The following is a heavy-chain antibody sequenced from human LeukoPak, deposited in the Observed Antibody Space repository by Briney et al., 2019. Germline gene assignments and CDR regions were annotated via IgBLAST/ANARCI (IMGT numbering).Heavy chain of an antibody. CDR3: ERDLDRRASYFDY. J-gene: IGHJ4*02. Sequence: GGSLRLSCAASGFTFSSYAMHWVRQAPGKGLEWVAVISDDGSNKYYADSVKGRVTISRDNSKNTLYLQMNSLRAEDTAVDYCERDLDRRASYFDYWGQGTLVTVSP. CDR2: ISDDGSNK. V-gene: IGHV3-30-3*01. CDR1: GFTFSSYA.